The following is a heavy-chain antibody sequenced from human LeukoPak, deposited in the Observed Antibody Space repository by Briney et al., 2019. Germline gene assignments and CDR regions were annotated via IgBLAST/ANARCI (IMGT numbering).Heavy chain of an antibody. J-gene: IGHJ6*02. CDR2: INSDGSTT. CDR3: ARVVDSSGYYGYYYYYYGMDV. V-gene: IGHV3-74*01. CDR1: GFTFSSYW. D-gene: IGHD3-22*01. Sequence: GGSLRLSCVASGFTFSSYWMHWVRQAPGKGLVWVSRINSDGSTTSYADSVKGRFTISRDNAKNTLYLQMNSLRAEDTAVYYCARVVDSSGYYGYYYYYYGMDVWGQGTTVTVSS.